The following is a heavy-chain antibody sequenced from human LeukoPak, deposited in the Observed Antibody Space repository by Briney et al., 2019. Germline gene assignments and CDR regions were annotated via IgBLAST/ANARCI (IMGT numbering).Heavy chain of an antibody. CDR3: ARVNDGGSSWYYFDS. CDR1: GGSISSYY. CDR2: IYYSGST. D-gene: IGHD6-13*01. Sequence: PSETLSLTCTVSGGSISSYYWSWIRQPPGKGLEWIGYIYYSGSTNYNPSLKSRVTISVDTSKNQFSLKLSSVTAADTAVYYCARVNDGGSSWYYFDSWGQGTLVTVSS. V-gene: IGHV4-59*08. J-gene: IGHJ4*02.